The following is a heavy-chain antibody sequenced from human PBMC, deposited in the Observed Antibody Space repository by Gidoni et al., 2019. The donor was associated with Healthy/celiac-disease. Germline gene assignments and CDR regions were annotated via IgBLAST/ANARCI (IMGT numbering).Heavy chain of an antibody. Sequence: EVQLLESGGGLVQPGGSLRLSCAASGFPFSCAAMSWVRQAPGKGLEWVSAISGSGGSTYYADSVKGRFTISRDNFKNTLYLQMNSLRAEDTAVYYCAKDLSGSYSPYYYGMDVWGQGTTVTVSS. D-gene: IGHD1-26*01. CDR1: GFPFSCAA. CDR2: ISGSGGST. V-gene: IGHV3-23*01. J-gene: IGHJ6*02. CDR3: AKDLSGSYSPYYYGMDV.